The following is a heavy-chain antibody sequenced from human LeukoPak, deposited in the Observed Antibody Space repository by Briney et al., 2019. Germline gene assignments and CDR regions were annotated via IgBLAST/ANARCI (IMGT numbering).Heavy chain of an antibody. CDR1: GGSISSGSYY. CDR3: ARHVSAEGSTWNDRPFDY. Sequence: SETLSLTCTVSGGSISSGSYYWGWIRQPPGKGLEWIGSMYYSGSTYYNPSLKSRVTISVDTSKNQFSLKLSSVTAADTAVYYCARHVSAEGSTWNDRPFDYWGQGTLVTVSS. V-gene: IGHV4-39*01. D-gene: IGHD1-1*01. CDR2: MYYSGST. J-gene: IGHJ4*02.